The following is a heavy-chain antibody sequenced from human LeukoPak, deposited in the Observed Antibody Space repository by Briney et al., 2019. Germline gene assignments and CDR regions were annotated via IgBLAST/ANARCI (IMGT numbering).Heavy chain of an antibody. CDR1: GGSISSYY. CDR3: ARERGGYCGGDCYSQYFQH. Sequence: SETLSLTCTVSGGSISSYYWSWIRRPPGKGLEWIGYIYYSGSTNYNPSLKSRVTISVDTSKNQFSLKLSSVTAADTAVYYCARERGGYCGGDCYSQYFQHWGQGTLVTVSS. D-gene: IGHD2-21*01. CDR2: IYYSGST. V-gene: IGHV4-59*01. J-gene: IGHJ1*01.